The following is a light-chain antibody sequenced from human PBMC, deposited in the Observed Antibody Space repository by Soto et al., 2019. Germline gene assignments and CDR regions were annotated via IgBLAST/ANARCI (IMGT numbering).Light chain of an antibody. J-gene: IGKJ4*01. CDR3: QQTKGFPLT. Sequence: IQMTQSPSSLSASVGARVTIPCRASQDISKNLAWYQQIPGKAPKLLIFAASTLQSGVPSRFRASGSGTYFILTVGGLQPEEAATYYCQQTKGFPLTFGGGTKVEIK. V-gene: IGKV1-12*01. CDR2: AAS. CDR1: QDISKN.